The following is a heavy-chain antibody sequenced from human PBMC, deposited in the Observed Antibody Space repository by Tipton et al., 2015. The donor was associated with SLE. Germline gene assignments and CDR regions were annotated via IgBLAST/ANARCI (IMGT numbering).Heavy chain of an antibody. CDR3: ARHGASRLRGPFDL. Sequence: TLSLTCAVYSESFSGYFCSWIRQSPGKGLEWIGEVNSLGTINYSPSLKSRLTISLDTSKNHFSLKLSSVTAADTAVYYCARHGASRLRGPFDLWGQGTMVTVS. V-gene: IGHV4-34*01. CDR1: SESFSGYF. J-gene: IGHJ3*01. CDR2: VNSLGTI. D-gene: IGHD5-12*01.